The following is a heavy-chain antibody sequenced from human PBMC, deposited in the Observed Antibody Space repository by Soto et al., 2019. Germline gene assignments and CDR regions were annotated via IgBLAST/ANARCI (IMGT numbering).Heavy chain of an antibody. D-gene: IGHD6-13*01. Sequence: ASVKVSCKASGYIFSKYAMHWVRQAPGQGLEWMGWIDTGNRKPKYSQKFQARVTITSDTSASTGYMDLSSLTSDDTAVYYCARDVAAVPWYLDSWGQGTLVTVSS. V-gene: IGHV1-3*04. J-gene: IGHJ4*02. CDR1: GYIFSKYA. CDR2: IDTGNRKP. CDR3: ARDVAAVPWYLDS.